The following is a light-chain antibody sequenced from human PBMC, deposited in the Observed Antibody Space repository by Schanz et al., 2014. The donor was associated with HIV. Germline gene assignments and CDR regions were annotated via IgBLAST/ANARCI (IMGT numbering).Light chain of an antibody. CDR1: SSDVGGYNY. CDR3: SSYAGSYTWV. J-gene: IGLJ3*02. Sequence: QSALTQPASVSGSPGQSITISCTGTSSDVGGYNYLSWYQQHPGKAPKIMIYEVTKRASGVPDRFSGSKSGNTASLTVSGLQAEDEAEYYCSSYAGSYTWVFGGGTKVTVL. CDR2: EVT. V-gene: IGLV2-8*01.